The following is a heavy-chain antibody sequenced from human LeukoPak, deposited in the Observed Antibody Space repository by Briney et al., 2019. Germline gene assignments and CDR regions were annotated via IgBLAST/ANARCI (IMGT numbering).Heavy chain of an antibody. V-gene: IGHV4-39*07. CDR2: IYYSGST. Sequence: SETLSLTCTVSGGSISSYYWSWIRQPPGKGLEWIGSIYYSGSTYYNPSLKSRVTISVDTSKNQFSLKLSSVTAADTAVYYCARSTPSHAFDIWGQGTMVTVSS. D-gene: IGHD2-2*01. J-gene: IGHJ3*02. CDR3: ARSTPSHAFDI. CDR1: GGSISSYY.